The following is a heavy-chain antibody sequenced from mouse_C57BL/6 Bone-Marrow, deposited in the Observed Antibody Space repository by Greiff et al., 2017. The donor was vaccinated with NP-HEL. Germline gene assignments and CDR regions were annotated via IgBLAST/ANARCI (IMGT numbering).Heavy chain of an antibody. Sequence: EVNVVESGGGLVKPGGSLKLSCAASGFTFSDYGMLWVRQAPEKGLEWVAYISSGSSTIYYADTVKGRFTISRDNAKNTLFLQMTSLRSEDTAMYYCAKDITTVPSFAYWGQGTLVTVSA. D-gene: IGHD1-1*01. CDR1: GFTFSDYG. V-gene: IGHV5-17*01. J-gene: IGHJ3*01. CDR2: ISSGSSTI. CDR3: AKDITTVPSFAY.